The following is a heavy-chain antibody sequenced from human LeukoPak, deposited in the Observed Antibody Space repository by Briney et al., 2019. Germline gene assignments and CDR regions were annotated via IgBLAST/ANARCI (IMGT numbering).Heavy chain of an antibody. J-gene: IGHJ4*02. D-gene: IGHD6-13*01. Sequence: SETLSLTCTVSGDPITINSNYKRTWLRQPPGKGLEWIGYIYYSGTPNYNPSLKSRVSISVDTSRNQFSLKLSSVTAADTAVYYCAREYSSFDYWGQGTLVTVSS. CDR1: GDPITINSNYK. CDR3: AREYSSFDY. CDR2: IYYSGTP. V-gene: IGHV4-61*01.